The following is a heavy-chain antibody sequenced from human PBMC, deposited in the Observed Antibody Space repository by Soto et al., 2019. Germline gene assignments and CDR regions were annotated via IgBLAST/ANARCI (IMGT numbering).Heavy chain of an antibody. D-gene: IGHD4-17*01. CDR3: AKDISPYGDYEGLVDY. J-gene: IGHJ4*02. CDR2: ISWNSGSI. V-gene: IGHV3-9*01. CDR1: GFTFDDYA. Sequence: EVQLVESGGGLVQPGRSLRLSCAASGFTFDDYAMHWLRQAPGKGLEWVSGISWNSGSIGYADSVKGRFTISRDNAKNSLYLQMNSLRAEDTALYYCAKDISPYGDYEGLVDYWGQGTLVTVSS.